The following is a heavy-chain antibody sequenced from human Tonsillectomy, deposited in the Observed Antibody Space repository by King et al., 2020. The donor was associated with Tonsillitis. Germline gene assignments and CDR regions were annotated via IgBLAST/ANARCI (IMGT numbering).Heavy chain of an antibody. CDR1: GGSISSSSYY. V-gene: IGHV4-39*01. CDR3: ARRGSVEHIVGFDP. Sequence: VQLQESGPGLVKPSETLSLTCTVSGGSISSSSYYWGWIRQPPGKGLEWIGSIYYSGSTYYNPSLKSRVTISVDTSKNQFSLKLSSVTAADTAVYYCARRGSVEHIVGFDPWGQGTLVTVSS. J-gene: IGHJ5*02. D-gene: IGHD2-21*01. CDR2: IYYSGST.